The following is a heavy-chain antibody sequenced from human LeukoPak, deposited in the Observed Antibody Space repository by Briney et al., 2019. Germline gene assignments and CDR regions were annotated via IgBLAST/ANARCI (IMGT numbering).Heavy chain of an antibody. CDR1: GGSISSSSYY. CDR2: IYYSGST. CDR3: ARHVSSSWDYFDY. D-gene: IGHD6-13*01. Sequence: SETLSLTCIVSGGSISSSSYYWGWIRQPPGKGLEWIGSIYYSGSTYYNPSLKSRGTISVDTSKNQCSLKLSSVTAADTAVYYCARHVSSSWDYFDYWGQGTLVTVSS. J-gene: IGHJ4*02. V-gene: IGHV4-39*01.